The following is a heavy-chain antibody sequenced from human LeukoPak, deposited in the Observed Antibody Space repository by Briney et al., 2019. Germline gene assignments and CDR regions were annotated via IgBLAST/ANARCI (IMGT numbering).Heavy chain of an antibody. D-gene: IGHD1-26*01. J-gene: IGHJ4*02. CDR1: GGSFSGYY. CDR3: ARTILFSGSPFDY. V-gene: IGHV4-34*01. Sequence: PSETLSLTCAVYGGSFSGYYWSWIRQPPGKGLEWIGEINHSGSTNYNPSLKSRVTISVDTSKNQFSLKLRSVTAADTAVYYCARTILFSGSPFDYWGQGTLVTVSS. CDR2: INHSGST.